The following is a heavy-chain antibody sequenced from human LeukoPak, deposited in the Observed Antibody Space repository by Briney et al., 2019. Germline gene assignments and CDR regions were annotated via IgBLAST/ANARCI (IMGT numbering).Heavy chain of an antibody. J-gene: IGHJ5*02. V-gene: IGHV4-34*01. CDR1: GGCFSGYY. D-gene: IGHD2-2*01. Sequence: SETLSLTCAVYGGCFSGYYWSWIRQPPGKGLEWIGEINHSGSTNYNPSLKSRVTISVDTSKNQFSLKLSSVTAADTAMYYCARGRGEIVAVPAAILIRWFDAWGQGTLVTVSS. CDR3: ARGRGEIVAVPAAILIRWFDA. CDR2: INHSGST.